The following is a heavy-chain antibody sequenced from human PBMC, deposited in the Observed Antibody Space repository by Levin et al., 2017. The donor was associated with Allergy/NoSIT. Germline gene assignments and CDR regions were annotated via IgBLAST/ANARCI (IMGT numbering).Heavy chain of an antibody. J-gene: IGHJ3*02. CDR2: IYYSGST. V-gene: IGHV4-39*01. CDR1: GGSISSSSYY. Sequence: SSQTLSLTCTVSGGSISSSSYYWGWIRQPPGKGLEWIGSIYYSGSTYYNPSLKSRVTISVDTSKNQFSLKLSSVTAADTAVYYCARPGRDYYGSGSYYNRGAFDSWGQGTMVTVSS. CDR3: ARPGRDYYGSGSYYNRGAFDS. D-gene: IGHD3-10*01.